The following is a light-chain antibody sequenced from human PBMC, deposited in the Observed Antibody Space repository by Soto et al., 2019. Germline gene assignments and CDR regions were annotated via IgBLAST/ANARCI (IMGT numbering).Light chain of an antibody. Sequence: AIRMTQSPSSFSASTGDRVTITCRASQGISSYLAWYQQKPGKAPNLLIYAASTLQSGVPSRFSGSGSGTDFTLTIRCLQSEDFATYYCQQYYSYPYTFGQGTKLEIK. J-gene: IGKJ2*01. CDR1: QGISSY. CDR2: AAS. CDR3: QQYYSYPYT. V-gene: IGKV1-8*01.